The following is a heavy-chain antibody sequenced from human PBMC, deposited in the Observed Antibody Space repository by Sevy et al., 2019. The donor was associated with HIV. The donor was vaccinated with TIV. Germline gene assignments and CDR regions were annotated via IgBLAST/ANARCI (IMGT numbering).Heavy chain of an antibody. V-gene: IGHV3-7*01. CDR2: INRDGSEK. Sequence: GGSLRLSCAASGFTFRSHWMTWVRQAPGKGPEWVANINRDGSEKSYVYSVKGRFTISRDDAKNSLYLQMNRLRVEDTAMYYCASDYYWGQGTLVTVSS. CDR3: ASDYY. CDR1: GFTFRSHW. J-gene: IGHJ4*02.